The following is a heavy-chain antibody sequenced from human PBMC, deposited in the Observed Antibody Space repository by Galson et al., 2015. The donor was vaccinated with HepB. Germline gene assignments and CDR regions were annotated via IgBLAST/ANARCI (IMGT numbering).Heavy chain of an antibody. J-gene: IGHJ3*02. D-gene: IGHD3-22*01. CDR1: GFTFSNAW. CDR3: TTDLHYYDSSGYYSAFDI. Sequence: SLRLSCAASGFTFSNAWMSWVRQAPGKGLEWVGRIKSKTDGGTTDYAAPVKGRFTISRDDSKNTLYLQMNSLKTEDTAVYYCTTDLHYYDSSGYYSAFDIWGQGTMVTVSS. CDR2: IKSKTDGGTT. V-gene: IGHV3-15*01.